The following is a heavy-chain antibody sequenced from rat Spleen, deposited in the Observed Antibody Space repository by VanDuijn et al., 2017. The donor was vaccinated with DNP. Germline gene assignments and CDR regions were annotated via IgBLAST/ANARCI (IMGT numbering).Heavy chain of an antibody. CDR3: ATHVTCGY. J-gene: IGHJ3*01. Sequence: EVQLVESGGVFVQPVWSLLLSFSASGFSFSTYDMAWCRQAAPKGLLLVAFFCPSCCIPYYRASVKGRFTVSRATAKNALFLQMDSLRSEDTATYYCATHVTCGYWGQGTLVTVSS. CDR1: GFSFSTYD. D-gene: IGHD1-1*01. V-gene: IGHV5S13*01. CDR2: FCPSCCIP.